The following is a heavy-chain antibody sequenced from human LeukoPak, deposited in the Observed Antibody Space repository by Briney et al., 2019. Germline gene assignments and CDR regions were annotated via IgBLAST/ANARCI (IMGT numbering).Heavy chain of an antibody. D-gene: IGHD6-13*01. J-gene: IGHJ4*02. CDR3: ARGRAGLAAAGTYDY. CDR1: GYTFTSSD. CDR2: INPNSGRT. Sequence: ASVKVSCKASGYTFTSSDLNWVRQAAGQGLEWMGWINPNSGRTGYAQKFQGRVTMTAKTSISTAYMELSSLTFDDTAVYYCARGRAGLAAAGTYDYWGQGTLITVST. V-gene: IGHV1-8*01.